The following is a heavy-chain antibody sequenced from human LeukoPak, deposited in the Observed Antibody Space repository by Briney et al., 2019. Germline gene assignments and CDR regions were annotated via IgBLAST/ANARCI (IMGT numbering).Heavy chain of an antibody. CDR2: IYYSGST. Sequence: PSETLSLTCTVSGGSISSYYWSWIRQPPGKGLEWIGYIYYSGSTKYNPSLKSRVTISVDTSKNQFSLKLSSVTAADTAVYYCARVSSSWYQDWYFDLWGRGTLVTVSS. D-gene: IGHD6-13*01. V-gene: IGHV4-59*12. J-gene: IGHJ2*01. CDR1: GGSISSYY. CDR3: ARVSSSWYQDWYFDL.